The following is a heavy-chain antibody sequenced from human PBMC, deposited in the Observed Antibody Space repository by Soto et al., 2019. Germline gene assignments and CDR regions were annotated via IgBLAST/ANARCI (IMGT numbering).Heavy chain of an antibody. CDR2: IFHSGIS. CDR1: VYSISIGFF. J-gene: IGHJ4*02. Sequence: SETLSITCALSVYSISIGFFWGWIRQSPGGGLEWIGSIFHSGISYYNPSLKSRVTMSVDTSKNHFSLKLTSVTAADTAVYYCARPDYFDYWGPGTMVTVSS. CDR3: ARPDYFDY. V-gene: IGHV4-38-2*01.